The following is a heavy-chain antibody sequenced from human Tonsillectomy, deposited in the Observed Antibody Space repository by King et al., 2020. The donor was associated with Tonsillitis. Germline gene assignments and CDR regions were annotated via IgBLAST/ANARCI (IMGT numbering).Heavy chain of an antibody. CDR2: ISGSGGST. D-gene: IGHD3-10*01. V-gene: IGHV3-23*04. J-gene: IGHJ3*02. CDR1: GFTFSSYA. CDR3: AKSVGYAYGSGRTDAFYI. Sequence: VQLVESGGGLVQPGGSLRLSCAASGFTFSSYAMSWVRQAPGKGLEWVSAISGSGGSTYYADSVKGRFTISRDNSKNTLYLQMNSLRAEDTAVYYCAKSVGYAYGSGRTDAFYIWGQGTMVTVSS.